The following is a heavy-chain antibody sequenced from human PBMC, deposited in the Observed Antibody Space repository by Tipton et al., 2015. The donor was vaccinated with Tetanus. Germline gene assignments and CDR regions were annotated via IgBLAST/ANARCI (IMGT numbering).Heavy chain of an antibody. CDR1: GFTFSNYA. V-gene: IGHV3-23*01. D-gene: IGHD1-14*01. J-gene: IGHJ6*04. CDR3: AKEALGVLNL. Sequence: SLRLSCAASGFTFSNYAMSWVRQAPGKGLEWVSAISGSRLTPYYADSVKGRFTISRDNSKNTLSLQLNSLRADDTAIYYCAKEALGVLNLWGKGTTVIVSS. CDR2: ISGSRLTP.